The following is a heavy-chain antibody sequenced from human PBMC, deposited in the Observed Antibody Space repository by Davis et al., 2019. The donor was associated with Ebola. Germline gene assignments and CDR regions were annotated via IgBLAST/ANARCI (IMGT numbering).Heavy chain of an antibody. CDR3: ARMAYYYDSSGYHRGAFDI. J-gene: IGHJ3*02. V-gene: IGHV5-51*01. Sequence: PAGSLRLSCNASGYNINKYCNGWVRQMHGKGLDWMAIIYPGHSDTRYSPSFQGQVTISADKSIRTAYLQWSSLKASDTAMYYCARMAYYYDSSGYHRGAFDIWGQGTMVTVSS. CDR2: IYPGHSDT. D-gene: IGHD3-22*01. CDR1: GYNINKYC.